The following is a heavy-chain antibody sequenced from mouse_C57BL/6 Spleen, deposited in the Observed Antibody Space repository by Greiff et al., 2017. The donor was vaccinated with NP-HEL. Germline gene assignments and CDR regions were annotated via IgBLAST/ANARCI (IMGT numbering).Heavy chain of an antibody. CDR1: GFSLTSYG. J-gene: IGHJ4*01. D-gene: IGHD2-3*01. Sequence: VHLVESGPGLVQPSQSLSITCTVSGFSLTSYGVHWVRQSPGKGLEWLGVIWSGGSTDYNAAFISRLSISKDNSKSQVFFKMNSLQADDTAIYYCARKDGYYVGYAMDYWGQGTSVTVSS. V-gene: IGHV2-2*01. CDR3: ARKDGYYVGYAMDY. CDR2: IWSGGST.